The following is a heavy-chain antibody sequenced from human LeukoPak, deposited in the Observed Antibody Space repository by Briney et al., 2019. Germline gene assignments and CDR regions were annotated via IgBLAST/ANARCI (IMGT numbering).Heavy chain of an antibody. V-gene: IGHV4-39*07. CDR2: IYYSGST. J-gene: IGHJ5*02. CDR3: ARDPGAAADLYNWFDP. D-gene: IGHD6-13*01. CDR1: GGSISSSSYY. Sequence: PSETLSLTCTVSGGSISSSSYYWGWIRQPPGKGLEWIGSIYYSGSTYYNPSLKSRVTISVDTSKNQFSLKLSSVTAADTAVYYCARDPGAAADLYNWFDPWGQGTLVTVSS.